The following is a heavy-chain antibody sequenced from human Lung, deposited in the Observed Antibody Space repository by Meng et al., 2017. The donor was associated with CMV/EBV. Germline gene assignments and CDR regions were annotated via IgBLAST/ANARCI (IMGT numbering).Heavy chain of an antibody. D-gene: IGHD6-13*01. CDR1: GYTFTNYY. V-gene: IGHV1-46*01. J-gene: IGHJ4*02. Sequence: ASVXVSXXASGYTFTNYYIHWVRQAPGQGLEWMGIINPSDNTTIYAQKFQGRVTMTRDTSTSTVYMELSSLRSDDTALYYCARDLGYSISWYFQYYFDCWGQGXLVTVSS. CDR3: ARDLGYSISWYFQYYFDC. CDR2: INPSDNTT.